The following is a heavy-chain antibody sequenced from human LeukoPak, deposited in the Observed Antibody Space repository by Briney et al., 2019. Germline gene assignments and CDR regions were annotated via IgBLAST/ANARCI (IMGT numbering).Heavy chain of an antibody. Sequence: SETLSLTCTVPGDSINSLDLWSWVRQPPGKGLEWIGEMYLSGTTHSNPTVKSRVTISIDKSKNQFFLNLSSVTAADTAVYYCAGLVGRYSSGLYYYYFDYWGQGTLVTVSS. J-gene: IGHJ4*02. CDR2: MYLSGTT. CDR1: GDSINSLDL. V-gene: IGHV4-4*02. CDR3: AGLVGRYSSGLYYYYFDY. D-gene: IGHD3-22*01.